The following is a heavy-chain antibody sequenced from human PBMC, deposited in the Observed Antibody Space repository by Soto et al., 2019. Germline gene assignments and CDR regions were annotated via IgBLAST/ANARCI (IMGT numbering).Heavy chain of an antibody. Sequence: QVQLVQSGAEVKKPGSSVKVSCKAPGGTFSSYAISWVRQAPGQGLEWMGGIIPIFGTANYAQKFQGRVTITADESTSTAYMELSSLRSEDTAVYYCARSGERNFWSGYWAGMDVWGQGTTVTVSS. CDR1: GGTFSSYA. J-gene: IGHJ6*02. V-gene: IGHV1-69*12. CDR2: IIPIFGTA. CDR3: ARSGERNFWSGYWAGMDV. D-gene: IGHD3-3*01.